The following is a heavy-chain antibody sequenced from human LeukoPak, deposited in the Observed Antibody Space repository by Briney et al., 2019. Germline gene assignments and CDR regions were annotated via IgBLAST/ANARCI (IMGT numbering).Heavy chain of an antibody. CDR2: ISGTGSYK. J-gene: IGHJ4*02. V-gene: IGHV3-21*01. Sequence: GGSLRLSCAASGFTFSRYSMNWVRQAPGKGLEWVSSISGTGSYKYYADSVKGRFTISRDNAKNSLYLQMNSLRAEDTAVYYCARVATVTIIDYWGQGTLVTVSS. CDR1: GFTFSRYS. D-gene: IGHD4-17*01. CDR3: ARVATVTIIDY.